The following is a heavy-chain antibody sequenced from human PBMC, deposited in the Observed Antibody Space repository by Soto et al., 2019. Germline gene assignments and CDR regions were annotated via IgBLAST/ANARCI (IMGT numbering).Heavy chain of an antibody. J-gene: IGHJ4*02. CDR1: GFTFSSYA. Sequence: TGGSLRLSCAASGFTFSSYAMSWVRQAPGKGLEWVSAISGSGGSTYYADSVKGRFTISRDNSKNTLYLQMNSLRAEDTAVYYCAKDYYDFWSGSPGQSSFFDYWGQGTLVTVSS. CDR3: AKDYYDFWSGSPGQSSFFDY. D-gene: IGHD3-3*01. CDR2: ISGSGGST. V-gene: IGHV3-23*01.